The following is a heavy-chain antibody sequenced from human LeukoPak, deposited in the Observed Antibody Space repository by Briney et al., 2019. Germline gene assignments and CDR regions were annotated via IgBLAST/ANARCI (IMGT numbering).Heavy chain of an antibody. CDR3: AREERYYDFWSGYYTSYFDY. Sequence: SETLSLTCTVSGGSISSYYWSWIRQPAGKGLEWIGRIYTSGSTNYNPSLKSRVTMSVDTSKNQLSLKLSSVTAADTAVYYCAREERYYDFWSGYYTSYFDYWGQGTLVTVSS. CDR1: GGSISSYY. J-gene: IGHJ4*02. D-gene: IGHD3-3*01. CDR2: IYTSGST. V-gene: IGHV4-4*07.